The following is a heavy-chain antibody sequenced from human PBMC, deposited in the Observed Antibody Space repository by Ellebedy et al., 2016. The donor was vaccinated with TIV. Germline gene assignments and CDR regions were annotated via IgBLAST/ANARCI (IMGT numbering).Heavy chain of an antibody. D-gene: IGHD6-13*01. V-gene: IGHV3-23*01. CDR3: ALLESSSPNFYGMDV. CDR2: ISGSGGST. J-gene: IGHJ6*02. Sequence: GESLKISCAASGFTFSSYAMSWVRQAPGKGLEWVSVISGSGGSTYYADSVKGRFTISRDNSKNTLYLQMNSLRAEDTAVHYCALLESSSPNFYGMDVWGQGTTVTVSS. CDR1: GFTFSSYA.